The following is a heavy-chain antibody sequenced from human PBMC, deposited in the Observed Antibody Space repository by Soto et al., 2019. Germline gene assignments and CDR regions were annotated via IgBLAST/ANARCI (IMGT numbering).Heavy chain of an antibody. D-gene: IGHD1-26*01. CDR2: ISGSGGST. CDR3: AKAISGNNAPLDH. V-gene: IGHV3-23*01. CDR1: GFTFGSYA. Sequence: GGSLRLSCAASGFTFGSYAMNWVRQAPGKGLEWVSVISGSGGSTYYADSVKGRFTISRDNSKNTLYVQMNSLRAEDTAVYYCAKAISGNNAPLDHWGQGTRVTVSS. J-gene: IGHJ4*02.